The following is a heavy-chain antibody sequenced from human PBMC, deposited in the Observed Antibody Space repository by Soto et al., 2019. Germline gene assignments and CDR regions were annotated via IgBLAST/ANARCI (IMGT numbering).Heavy chain of an antibody. CDR2: VYGDNGNT. V-gene: IGHV1-3*01. J-gene: IGHJ4*02. CDR3: AAVDIGDY. Sequence: ASVKVSCKTSGYTFTSYAIHWVRQVPGQRLEWMGWVYGDNGNTKYLEKFQGRVTFTRDTSATTAYMELSNLRSEDTALYYCAAVDIGDYWGQGTLVTVSS. D-gene: IGHD5-12*01. CDR1: GYTFTSYA.